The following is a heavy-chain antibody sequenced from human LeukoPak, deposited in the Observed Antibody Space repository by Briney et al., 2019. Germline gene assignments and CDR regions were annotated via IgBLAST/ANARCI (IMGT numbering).Heavy chain of an antibody. CDR3: TRPTLPMVRGVIAAFDI. V-gene: IGHV3-73*01. J-gene: IGHJ3*02. D-gene: IGHD3-10*01. CDR1: GFTFSGSD. Sequence: GGSLRLSCAASGFTFSGSDMHWVREASGKGLEWVGRIRSKANSYATAYAASVKGRFTISRDDSKNTAYLQMNSLKTEDTAVYYCTRPTLPMVRGVIAAFDIWGQGTMVTVSS. CDR2: IRSKANSYAT.